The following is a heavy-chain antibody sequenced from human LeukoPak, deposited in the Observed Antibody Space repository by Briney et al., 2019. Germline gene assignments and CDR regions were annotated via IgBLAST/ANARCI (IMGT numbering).Heavy chain of an antibody. D-gene: IGHD6-19*01. CDR1: GFTFSGSA. J-gene: IGHJ4*02. CDR2: IRSKANSYAT. V-gene: IGHV3-73*01. CDR3: TTLIAVAGRGFDY. Sequence: GGSLRLSCAASGFTFSGSAMHWVRQASGKGLEWVGRIRSKANSYATAYAESVKGRFTISRDDSKNTAYLQMNSLKTEDTAVYYCTTLIAVAGRGFDYWGQGTLVTVSS.